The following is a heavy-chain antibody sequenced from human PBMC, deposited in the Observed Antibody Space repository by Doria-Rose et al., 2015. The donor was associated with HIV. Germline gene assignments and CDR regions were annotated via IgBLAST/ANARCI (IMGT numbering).Heavy chain of an antibody. CDR3: AKQEGHPVQDYCFDF. D-gene: IGHD6-6*01. CDR2: ISKSGDTR. Sequence: VQLVQSGGDLVQPGGSLRLSCVASGFTFSDYAMGWVRHGPGKGLEWVSSISKSGDTRYFADSVKGRFTISRDNSKNALSLQMDSLRAEDTAVYYCAKQEGHPVQDYCFDFWGQGTLVIVSS. V-gene: IGHV3-23*04. J-gene: IGHJ4*02. CDR1: GFTFSDYA.